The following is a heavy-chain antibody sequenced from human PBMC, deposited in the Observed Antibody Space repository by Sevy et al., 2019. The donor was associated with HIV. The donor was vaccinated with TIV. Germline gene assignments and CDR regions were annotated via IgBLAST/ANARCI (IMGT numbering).Heavy chain of an antibody. J-gene: IGHJ4*02. CDR2: IKTKNEGGTI. Sequence: GGSLRLSCAASGFPFSNYNMNWVRQTPGKGLEWVGRIKTKNEGGTIDYAAPVKGRFTISRDDSKNTLSLQMNSLKTEDTAVYYCTTDPITLFGVVISEAGPDYWGQGTLVTVSS. V-gene: IGHV3-15*01. CDR1: GFPFSNYN. CDR3: TTDPITLFGVVISEAGPDY. D-gene: IGHD3-3*01.